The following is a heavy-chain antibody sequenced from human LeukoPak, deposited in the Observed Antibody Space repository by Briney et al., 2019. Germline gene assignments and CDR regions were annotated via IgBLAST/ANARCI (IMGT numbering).Heavy chain of an antibody. CDR2: YSVGDT. CDR3: ARAPRGRDGYNPYYFDY. Sequence: YSVGDTYYADSVKGRFTISRDNSKNTLYLQMNSLRAEDTAIYYCARAPRGRDGYNPYYFDYWGQGTLVTFSS. D-gene: IGHD5-24*01. V-gene: IGHV3-53*01. J-gene: IGHJ4*02.